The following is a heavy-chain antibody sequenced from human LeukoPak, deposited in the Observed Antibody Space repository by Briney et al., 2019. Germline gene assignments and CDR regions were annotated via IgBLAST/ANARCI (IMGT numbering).Heavy chain of an antibody. CDR3: ARRCPSRSDSMSSFDI. J-gene: IGHJ3*02. CDR2: VTSSDTTI. V-gene: IGHV3-11*01. D-gene: IGHD2-15*01. Sequence: GGSLRLSCAASGFTFSDYYMSWIRQAPGKGLEWISSVTSSDTTIYYTGSVKGRFTSSRDNARNSLYLQMNTLRADDTAVYYCARRCPSRSDSMSSFDIWGQGTMVTVSS. CDR1: GFTFSDYY.